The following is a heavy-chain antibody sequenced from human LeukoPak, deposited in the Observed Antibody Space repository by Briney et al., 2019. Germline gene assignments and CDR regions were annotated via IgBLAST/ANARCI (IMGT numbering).Heavy chain of an antibody. J-gene: IGHJ4*02. CDR3: GRGEMRYCTGGRCYDY. CDR1: GYRFTSYW. Sequence: GESLKISCKGSGYRFTSYWIGWVGQMPGKGLEWMGIIYPGDSDTRYSPSFQGQVTISADKSISTAYLQWSSLEAPDTAMYYCGRGEMRYCTGGRCYDYWGQGTLVTVSS. CDR2: IYPGDSDT. V-gene: IGHV5-51*01. D-gene: IGHD2-15*01.